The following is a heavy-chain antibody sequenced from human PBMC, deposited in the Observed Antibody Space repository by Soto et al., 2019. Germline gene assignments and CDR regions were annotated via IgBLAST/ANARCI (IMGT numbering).Heavy chain of an antibody. D-gene: IGHD5-12*01. V-gene: IGHV1-24*01. J-gene: IGHJ4*02. CDR3: ATASRGYSGDFDY. CDR2: FDTEDGET. Sequence: ASVKVSCKVSGYTLTELSMHWVRQAPGKGLEWMGGFDTEDGETIYAQKFQGRVTMTEDTSTDTAYMELSSLRSEDTAVYYCATASRGYSGDFDYWGQGTLVTVSS. CDR1: GYTLTELS.